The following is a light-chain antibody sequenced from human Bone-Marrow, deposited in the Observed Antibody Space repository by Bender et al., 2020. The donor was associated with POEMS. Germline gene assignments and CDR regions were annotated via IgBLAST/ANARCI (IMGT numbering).Light chain of an antibody. Sequence: SIELTQAPSVSVSPGQTAAITCSGDDLGNKYVSWHQQKPGQSPMLVVYEDRKRPSGIPERIAGSNSGNTATLTISGSQAMDEADYYCQAWDSTSVVFGGGTKLTVL. CDR2: EDR. V-gene: IGLV3-1*01. CDR1: DLGNKY. CDR3: QAWDSTSVV. J-gene: IGLJ2*01.